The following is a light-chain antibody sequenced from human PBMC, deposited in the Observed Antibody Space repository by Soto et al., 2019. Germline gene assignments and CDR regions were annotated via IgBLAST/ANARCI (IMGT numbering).Light chain of an antibody. CDR1: QSVTSH. V-gene: IGKV3-20*01. Sequence: EIVLTQSPGTLSLSPGERATLSCRASQSVTSHLAWYQQKPGQAPRLLIYGASSRATGTADRFSGSGSGTDFTLTISRLEPEDFAVYYCQQYARSPLTFVGGTKV. CDR3: QQYARSPLT. CDR2: GAS. J-gene: IGKJ4*01.